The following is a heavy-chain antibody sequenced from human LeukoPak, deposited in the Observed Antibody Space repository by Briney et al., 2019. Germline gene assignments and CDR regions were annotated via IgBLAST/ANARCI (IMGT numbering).Heavy chain of an antibody. V-gene: IGHV4-59*11. Sequence: SETLSLTCTLSGGSISSRYWSWIRQPPGKGLEWIGSIYYSGGTNYNPSLQGRVSISVDTSKNQFSLKLSSVTAADTAVYYCARGVATIFGVVIILDWFDPWGQGTLVTVSS. D-gene: IGHD3-3*01. CDR1: GGSISSRY. CDR3: ARGVATIFGVVIILDWFDP. J-gene: IGHJ5*02. CDR2: IYYSGGT.